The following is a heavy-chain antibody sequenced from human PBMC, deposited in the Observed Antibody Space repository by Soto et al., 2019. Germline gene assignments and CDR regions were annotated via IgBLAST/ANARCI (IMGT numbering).Heavy chain of an antibody. J-gene: IGHJ6*02. CDR3: VKDKGATIKKVTMDV. V-gene: IGHV3-64D*08. CDR1: GFTFSAFA. CDR2: ISSSGGST. Sequence: GGSLRLSCSASGFTFSAFAMYWVRQAPGRGLEYVSDISSSGGSTYYADSVKDRFTISRDNSKNTLYLQMNSLRDEDTAVYYCVKDKGATIKKVTMDVWGQGTTVTVSS. D-gene: IGHD5-12*01.